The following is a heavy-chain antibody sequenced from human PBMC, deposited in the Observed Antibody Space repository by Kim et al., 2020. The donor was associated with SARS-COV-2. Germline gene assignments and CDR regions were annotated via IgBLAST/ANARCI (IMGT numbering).Heavy chain of an antibody. D-gene: IGHD3-22*01. J-gene: IGHJ4*02. CDR1: GFTFSSYS. Sequence: GGSLRLSCAASGFTFSSYSMNWVRQAPGKGLECVSSISSSSSYIYYADSVKGRFTISRDTAKNSLYLQMNSLRAEDTAVYYCASIHCFHYYDRSGCDWGQGTLVTVSS. V-gene: IGHV3-21*01. CDR2: ISSSSSYI. CDR3: ASIHCFHYYDRSGCD.